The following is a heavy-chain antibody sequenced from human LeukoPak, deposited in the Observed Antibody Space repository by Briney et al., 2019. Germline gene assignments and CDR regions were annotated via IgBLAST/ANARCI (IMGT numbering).Heavy chain of an antibody. V-gene: IGHV3-23*01. CDR3: AKDSSWVNWFDP. Sequence: GSLRLSCAASGFTFSSYAMSWVRQAPGKGLEWVSAISGSGGSTYYADSVKGRFTISRDNSKNTLYLQMNSLRAEDTAVYYCAKDSSWVNWFDPWGQGTLVTVSS. CDR2: ISGSGGST. J-gene: IGHJ5*02. CDR1: GFTFSSYA. D-gene: IGHD6-13*01.